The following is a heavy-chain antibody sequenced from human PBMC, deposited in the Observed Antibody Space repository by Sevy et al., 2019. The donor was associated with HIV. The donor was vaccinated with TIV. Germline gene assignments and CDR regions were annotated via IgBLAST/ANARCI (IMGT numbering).Heavy chain of an antibody. Sequence: ASVKVSCKASGYTFTNYYIHWVRQAPGQGLEWMGIINPSGGSTTYTQKFQVRVTMTRDTSTSTVYMQLSSLRSEDTAVYYCTRDTYSRYGFVYWGQGTLVTVSS. D-gene: IGHD5-12*01. CDR3: TRDTYSRYGFVY. CDR2: INPSGGST. J-gene: IGHJ4*02. V-gene: IGHV1-46*03. CDR1: GYTFTNYY.